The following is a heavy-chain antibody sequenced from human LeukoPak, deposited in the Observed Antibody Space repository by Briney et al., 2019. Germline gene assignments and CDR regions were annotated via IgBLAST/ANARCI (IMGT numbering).Heavy chain of an antibody. V-gene: IGHV1-18*03. CDR2: ISTYNCNT. D-gene: IGHD6-6*01. CDR3: AKDRWRDGSSSFDN. Sequence: GASVKVSCKASGYTFSIYSINWVPQAPRHGLEWMGWISTYNCNTNYAQKLQGRVTMTTDTSTSTAYMELRSLRSDDMAVYYCAKDRWRDGSSSFDNWGQGTLVTVSS. J-gene: IGHJ4*02. CDR1: GYTFSIYS.